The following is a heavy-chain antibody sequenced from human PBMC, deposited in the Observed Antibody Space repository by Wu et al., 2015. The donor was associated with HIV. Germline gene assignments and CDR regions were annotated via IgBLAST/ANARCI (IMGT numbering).Heavy chain of an antibody. CDR3: ATDRPSSGIIILVGDWFDP. D-gene: IGHD3-10*01. V-gene: IGHV1-24*01. CDR1: GYTLTELS. CDR2: FDPEDGET. J-gene: IGHJ5*02. Sequence: QVQLVQSGAEVKKPGASVKVSCKVSGYTLTELSMHWVRQAPGKGLEWMGGFDPEDGETIYAQKFQGRVTMTEDTSTDTAYMELSSLRSEDTAVYYCATDRPSSGIIILVGDWFDPWGQGTLVTVSS.